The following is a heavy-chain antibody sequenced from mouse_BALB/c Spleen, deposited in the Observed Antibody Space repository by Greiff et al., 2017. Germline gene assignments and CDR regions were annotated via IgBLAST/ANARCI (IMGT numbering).Heavy chain of an antibody. CDR1: GFTFSSFG. V-gene: IGHV5-17*02. Sequence: EVQLVESGGGLVQPGGSRKLSCAASGFTFSSFGMHWVRQAPEKGLEWVAYISSGSSTIYYADTVKGRFTISRDNPKNTLFLQMTSLRSEDTAMYYCARSRGLPYAMDDWGQGTSVTVSS. D-gene: IGHD3-3*01. CDR2: ISSGSSTI. CDR3: ARSRGLPYAMDD. J-gene: IGHJ4*01.